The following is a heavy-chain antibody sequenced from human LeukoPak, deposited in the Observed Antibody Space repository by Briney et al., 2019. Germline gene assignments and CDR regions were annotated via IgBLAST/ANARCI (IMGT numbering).Heavy chain of an antibody. CDR1: GFSLSTYA. V-gene: IGHV3-23*01. Sequence: GGSLRLSCAASGFSLSTYAMSWVRQAPGKGPEWVSAISGAGGRTYYADSVKGRFTISRDNSKNTLYLQMNSLRAEDTAVYYCAKDLRITMIVVVPEPDAFDIWGQGTMVTVSS. CDR3: AKDLRITMIVVVPEPDAFDI. CDR2: ISGAGGRT. D-gene: IGHD3-22*01. J-gene: IGHJ3*02.